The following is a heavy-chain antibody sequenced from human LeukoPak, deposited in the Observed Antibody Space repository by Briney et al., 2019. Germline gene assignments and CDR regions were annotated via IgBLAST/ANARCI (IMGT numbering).Heavy chain of an antibody. Sequence: GGSLRLSCAASGFTFSSQWMHWVRQAPGKGLVWVSRIYRGGSGIIYADSVKGRFTISRDNAKNTLYLQMNSLRAEDTAVYYCVRAPPSNGYSYHFDIWGQGTMVTVSS. CDR1: GFTFSSQW. J-gene: IGHJ3*02. CDR3: VRAPPSNGYSYHFDI. CDR2: IYRGGSGI. V-gene: IGHV3-74*01. D-gene: IGHD5-18*01.